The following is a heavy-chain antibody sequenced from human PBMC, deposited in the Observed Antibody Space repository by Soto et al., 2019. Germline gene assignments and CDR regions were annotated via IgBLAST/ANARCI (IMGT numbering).Heavy chain of an antibody. D-gene: IGHD1-26*01. CDR1: GFTFSNYW. Sequence: EVQLVESGGALVQPGGSLRLSCAASGFTFSNYWMHWVRQAPGKGLVWISRMNSDGSNTVYADAVKGRFTISRDNAKNALYLQMNTLRVKATAVYNCPTSTSGGRNGPTTSWGQGTLVTVSS. CDR3: PTSTSGGRNGPTTS. J-gene: IGHJ5*02. CDR2: MNSDGSNT. V-gene: IGHV3-74*01.